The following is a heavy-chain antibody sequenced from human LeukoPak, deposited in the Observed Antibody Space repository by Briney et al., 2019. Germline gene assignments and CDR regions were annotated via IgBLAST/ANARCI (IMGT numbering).Heavy chain of an antibody. J-gene: IGHJ5*02. CDR3: ARTFWPMVRGVIGFDP. V-gene: IGHV4-34*01. CDR2: INHSRST. Sequence: SETLSLTCAVYGGSFSGYYWSWIRQPPGKGLEWIGEINHSRSTNYNPSLKSRVTISVDTSKNQFSLKLSSVTAADTAVYYCARTFWPMVRGVIGFDPWGQGTLVTVSS. CDR1: GGSFSGYY. D-gene: IGHD3-10*01.